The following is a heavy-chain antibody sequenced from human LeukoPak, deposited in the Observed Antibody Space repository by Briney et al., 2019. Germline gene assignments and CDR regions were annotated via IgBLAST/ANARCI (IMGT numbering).Heavy chain of an antibody. D-gene: IGHD3-22*01. Sequence: SETLSLTCTVSGGSISSYYWSWIRQPPGKGLEWIGYIYYSGSTNYNPSLKSRVTISVDTSKNQFSLKLSSVTAADTAVCYCARGNYYDSSGLDPWGQGTLVTVSS. CDR2: IYYSGST. J-gene: IGHJ5*02. CDR1: GGSISSYY. V-gene: IGHV4-59*01. CDR3: ARGNYYDSSGLDP.